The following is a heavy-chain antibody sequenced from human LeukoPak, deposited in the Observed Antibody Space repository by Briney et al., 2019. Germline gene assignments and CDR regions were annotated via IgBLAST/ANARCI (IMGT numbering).Heavy chain of an antibody. J-gene: IGHJ4*02. V-gene: IGHV3-30*03. CDR2: ISYDGSNK. Sequence: GGSLRLSCAASGFTFSSYSMNWVRQAPGKGLEWVGVISYDGSNKYYGDSVEGRFTLSRDNSKNTLYLQMNSLRAEDTAVYYCARTQEYYFDYWGQGTLVTVSS. CDR3: ARTQEYYFDY. CDR1: GFTFSSYS.